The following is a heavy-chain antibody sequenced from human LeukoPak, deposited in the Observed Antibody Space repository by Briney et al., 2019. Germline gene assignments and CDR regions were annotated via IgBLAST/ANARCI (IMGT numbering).Heavy chain of an antibody. D-gene: IGHD3-3*01. Sequence: ASVKVSCKASGYTFTGYYMHWVRQAPGQGLEWMGWINPNSGGTNYAQKFQGRVTMTRDTSISTAYMELSRLRSDDTAVYYCARDQPPRTTIFGVVAPNWFDPWGQGTLVTVSS. CDR1: GYTFTGYY. CDR3: ARDQPPRTTIFGVVAPNWFDP. J-gene: IGHJ5*02. CDR2: INPNSGGT. V-gene: IGHV1-2*02.